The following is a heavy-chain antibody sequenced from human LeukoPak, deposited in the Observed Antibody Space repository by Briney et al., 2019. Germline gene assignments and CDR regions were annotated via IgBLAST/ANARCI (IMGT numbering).Heavy chain of an antibody. CDR3: ARDYWYYYDSSGYYYDYIDY. CDR1: GFTFSSYG. CDR2: ISSSSSYI. V-gene: IGHV3-21*01. D-gene: IGHD3-22*01. J-gene: IGHJ4*02. Sequence: GGSLRLSCAASGFTFSSYGMSWVRQAPGKGLEWVSSISSSSSYIYYADSVKGRFTISRDNAKNSLYLQMNSLRAEDTAVYYCARDYWYYYDSSGYYYDYIDYWGQGTLVTVSS.